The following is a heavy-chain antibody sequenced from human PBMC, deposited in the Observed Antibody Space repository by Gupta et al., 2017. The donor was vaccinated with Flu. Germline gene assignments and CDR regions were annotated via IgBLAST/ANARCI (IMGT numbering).Heavy chain of an antibody. CDR2: ISGSSDYI. CDR3: ARCEPRCHKGRFDP. Sequence: EVQVVESGGGLVKPGGSLRLSCAASGFTFTTNSMAWLRQAPGKGLEWVSSISGSSDYIFYADSVKGRFTISRDNTKNSLYLQLNSLRVEDTAIYYCARCEPRCHKGRFDPWGQGTRVSVSS. V-gene: IGHV3-21*02. CDR1: GFTFTTNS. J-gene: IGHJ5*02.